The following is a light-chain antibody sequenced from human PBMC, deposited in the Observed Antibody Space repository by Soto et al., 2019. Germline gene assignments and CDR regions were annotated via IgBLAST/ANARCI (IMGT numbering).Light chain of an antibody. Sequence: DIVMTQSPLSLPVTPGEPASISCRSSQSLLHSNGYNCLDWYLQKPGQSPQLLIYLGSNRASGVPDRFSGSGSGTDFTLKISRVEAEDVGVYYCMQALQTPPTFGQGTKVEIK. J-gene: IGKJ1*01. CDR2: LGS. CDR3: MQALQTPPT. CDR1: QSLLHSNGYNC. V-gene: IGKV2-28*01.